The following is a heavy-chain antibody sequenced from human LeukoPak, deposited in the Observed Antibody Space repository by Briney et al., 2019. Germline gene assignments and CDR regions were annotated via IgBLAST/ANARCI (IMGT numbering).Heavy chain of an antibody. CDR3: AKDNVAAAGRYFDY. J-gene: IGHJ4*02. CDR1: GFTFSNYG. V-gene: IGHV3-30*18. Sequence: PGGSLRLSCAASGFTFSNYGMHWVRQAAGKGMEWVALISYGRSNKYFADAVKGRFTISRDNSKNTLYLQMHSLRAEDTAVYYCAKDNVAAAGRYFDYWGQGTLVTVPS. D-gene: IGHD6-13*01. CDR2: ISYGRSNK.